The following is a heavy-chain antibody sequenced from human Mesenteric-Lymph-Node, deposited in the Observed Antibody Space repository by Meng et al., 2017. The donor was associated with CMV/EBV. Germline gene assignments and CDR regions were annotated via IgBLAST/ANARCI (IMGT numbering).Heavy chain of an antibody. CDR1: GGSMSSYY. CDR3: ARIRHDSSGYYDY. J-gene: IGHJ4*02. Sequence: SETLSLTCTVSGGSMSSYYWSWIRQPPGKGLEWIGYIYYSGSTNYNPSLKSRVTISVDTSKNQFSPKLTSVTAADTAVYYCARIRHDSSGYYDYWGQGTLVTVSS. CDR2: IYYSGST. D-gene: IGHD3-22*01. V-gene: IGHV4-59*01.